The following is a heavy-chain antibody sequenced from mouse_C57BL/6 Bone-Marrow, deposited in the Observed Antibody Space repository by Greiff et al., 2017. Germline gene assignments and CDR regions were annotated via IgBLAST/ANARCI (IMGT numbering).Heavy chain of an antibody. Sequence: EVQGVESGGGLVKPGGSLKLSCAASGFTFSSYAMSWVRQTPEKRLEWVATISDGGSYTYYPDNVKGRFTISRDNAKNNLYLQMSHLKSEDTAMYYCARDDGSSYGAWFAYWGQGTLVTVSA. CDR3: ARDDGSSYGAWFAY. CDR2: ISDGGSYT. V-gene: IGHV5-4*01. J-gene: IGHJ3*01. CDR1: GFTFSSYA. D-gene: IGHD1-1*01.